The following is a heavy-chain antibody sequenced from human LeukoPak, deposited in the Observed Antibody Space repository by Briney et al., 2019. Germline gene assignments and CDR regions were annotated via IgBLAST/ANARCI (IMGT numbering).Heavy chain of an antibody. Sequence: GGSLILSCAASGMCFSSSEMKWGRQAPGGGVEGGSSISSGGTTICYADSVKGRFAISRDNAKNSLYLQMNNLRAEDTAVYYCASARLYSSSWYCYFDYWGRGTLVTVSS. CDR3: ASARLYSSSWYCYFDY. J-gene: IGHJ4*02. D-gene: IGHD6-13*01. V-gene: IGHV3-48*03. CDR2: ISSGGTTI. CDR1: GMCFSSSE.